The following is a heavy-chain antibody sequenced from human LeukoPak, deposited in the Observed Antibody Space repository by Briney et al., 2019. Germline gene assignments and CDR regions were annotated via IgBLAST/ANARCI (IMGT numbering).Heavy chain of an antibody. CDR1: GGSISSYY. J-gene: IGHJ4*02. CDR2: IYYSGST. Sequence: SETLSLTCTVSGGSISSYYWSWIRQPPGKGLEWIGYIYYSGSTNYNPSLKSRVTISVDTSKNQFSLKLSSVTAADTAVYYCAVFYGYTRGFDYWGQGTLVTVS. D-gene: IGHD5-18*01. V-gene: IGHV4-59*01. CDR3: AVFYGYTRGFDY.